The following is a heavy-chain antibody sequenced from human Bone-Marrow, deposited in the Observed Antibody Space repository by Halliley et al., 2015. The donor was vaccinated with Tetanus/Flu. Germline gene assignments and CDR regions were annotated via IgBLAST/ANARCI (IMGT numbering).Heavy chain of an antibody. CDR2: IGGDNGNR. J-gene: IGHJ6*02. CDR3: ARNSSHAFGMDV. V-gene: IGHV1-18*01. Sequence: LEWLGWIGGDNGNRKYAQRVQGRVTMTTDSSTNTAYLEVWNLRSDDTAVYFCARNSSHAFGMDVWGQGTTVTVSS. D-gene: IGHD1-26*01.